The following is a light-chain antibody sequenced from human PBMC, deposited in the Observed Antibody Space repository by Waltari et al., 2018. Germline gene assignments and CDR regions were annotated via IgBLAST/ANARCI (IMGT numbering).Light chain of an antibody. CDR3: QQADRFPLA. CDR1: HAMVRW. Sequence: DVQLTQSPSSVSASVGDGVTITCRASHAMVRWLVWYQQKPGKAPKFLISDASSLQSGVPGRFSANGSGTDFTLTISSLPPEDFASYYCQQADRFPLAFGGGTRVEIK. CDR2: DAS. J-gene: IGKJ4*01. V-gene: IGKV1-12*01.